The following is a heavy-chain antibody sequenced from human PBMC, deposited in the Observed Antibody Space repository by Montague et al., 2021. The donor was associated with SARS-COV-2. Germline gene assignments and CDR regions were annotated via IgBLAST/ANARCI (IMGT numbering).Heavy chain of an antibody. D-gene: IGHD3-10*01. V-gene: IGHV4-61*02. Sequence: TLSLTCTVPGASDSTGHHNWSWIRQPDGTGPECIGRVYPSGNTNYNPSLRSRVSISVDMSKNQISLKLSSVTAADTAVYYCARVRGAALYFGEVGYYGMVVWGQGTTVTVSS. CDR2: VYPSGNT. CDR1: GASDSTGHHN. J-gene: IGHJ6*02. CDR3: ARVRGAALYFGEVGYYGMVV.